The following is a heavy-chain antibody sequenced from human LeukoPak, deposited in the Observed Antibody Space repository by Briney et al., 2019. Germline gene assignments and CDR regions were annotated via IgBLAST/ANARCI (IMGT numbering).Heavy chain of an antibody. V-gene: IGHV4-61*02. CDR2: IYTSGST. D-gene: IGHD3-10*01. Sequence: SETLSLTCTVSGGSISSGSYYWSWIRQPAGKGLEWIGRIYTSGSTNYNPSLKSRVTISVDTSKNQFSLKLSSVTAADTAVYYCARDEGYYGSGSYFPGGSWGQGTLVTVSS. J-gene: IGHJ4*02. CDR1: GGSISSGSYY. CDR3: ARDEGYYGSGSYFPGGS.